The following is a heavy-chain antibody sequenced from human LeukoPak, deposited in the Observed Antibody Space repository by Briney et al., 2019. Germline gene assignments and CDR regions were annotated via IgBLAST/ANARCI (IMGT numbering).Heavy chain of an antibody. CDR3: AKRAFQWGDLDD. D-gene: IGHD3-16*01. V-gene: IGHV3-23*01. J-gene: IGHJ4*02. CDR2: ISDNGATT. CDR1: EFIYDTQV. Sequence: GGSLRLSCAASEFIYDTQVINSHRQAPGKGLEWVSSISDNGATTYYADSVKGRFTISRDNSESTVYLQMDSLRAEHTAVYYCAKRAFQWGDLDDWGQGSLVTVSS.